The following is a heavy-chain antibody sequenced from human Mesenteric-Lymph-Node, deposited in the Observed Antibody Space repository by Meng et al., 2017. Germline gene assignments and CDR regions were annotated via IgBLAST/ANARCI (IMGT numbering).Heavy chain of an antibody. CDR2: ISAYNGNT. Sequence: VRQGKAGAEVKRPGAEMKFSCKAAGYTFTSFGISWVRQAPGQGLEWMGWISAYNGNTNYAQKLQGRVTMTTDTSTSTAYMELRSLRSEDTAVYYCAREYSSGSESIDYWGQGTLVTVSS. V-gene: IGHV1-18*01. CDR1: GYTFTSFG. CDR3: AREYSSGSESIDY. D-gene: IGHD6-19*01. J-gene: IGHJ4*02.